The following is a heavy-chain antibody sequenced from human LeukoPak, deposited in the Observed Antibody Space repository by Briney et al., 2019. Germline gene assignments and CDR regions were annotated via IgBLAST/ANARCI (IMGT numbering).Heavy chain of an antibody. Sequence: SQTLSLTCAVSGGSISSGGYSWSWIRQPPGKGLEWIGYIYHSGSTDYNPSLKSRVTISIDRSKNQFSLELSSVTAADTAVYYCASGKGVTMVRGIIITYWFDPWGQGTLVTVSS. CDR1: GGSISSGGYS. CDR2: IYHSGST. V-gene: IGHV4-30-2*01. CDR3: ASGKGVTMVRGIIITYWFDP. J-gene: IGHJ5*02. D-gene: IGHD3-10*01.